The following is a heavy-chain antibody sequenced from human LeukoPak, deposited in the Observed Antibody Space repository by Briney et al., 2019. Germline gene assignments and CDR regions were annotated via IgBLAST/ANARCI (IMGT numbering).Heavy chain of an antibody. CDR2: IYNGGST. V-gene: IGHV3-53*01. Sequence: GGSLRLSCGASEFSVSSSYMCWVRQAPGKGLEWVSAIYNGGSTFYADSVKGRFIISRDNSKNIMYLQMNSLRAEDTAVYYCARMLMGATPPYAWGQGTQVSVSS. J-gene: IGHJ5*02. CDR3: ARMLMGATPPYA. D-gene: IGHD1-26*01. CDR1: EFSVSSSY.